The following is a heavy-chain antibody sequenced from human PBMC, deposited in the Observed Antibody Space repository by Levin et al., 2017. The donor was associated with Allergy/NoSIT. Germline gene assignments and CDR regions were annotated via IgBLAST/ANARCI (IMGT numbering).Heavy chain of an antibody. CDR3: ARGGREGSGTYSSDF. D-gene: IGHD3-10*01. CDR2: INTDGSTT. J-gene: IGHJ4*02. V-gene: IGHV3-74*01. Sequence: LSLTCAASGFTFNNYWMHWVRQAPGKGLVWVSRINTDGSTTNYADSVKGRFTFSRDNTKNTLYLQMNSLRAEDTAVYYCARGGREGSGTYSSDFWGQGTLVTVSS. CDR1: GFTFNNYW.